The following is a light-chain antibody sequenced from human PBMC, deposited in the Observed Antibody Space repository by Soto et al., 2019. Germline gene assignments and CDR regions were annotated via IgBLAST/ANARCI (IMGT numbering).Light chain of an antibody. CDR2: GAS. CDR3: QQYNNWPIT. CDR1: QSVSSN. J-gene: IGKJ5*01. Sequence: EIVMTQSPATLSVSPWERATLWCRASQSVSSNLAWYQQKPGQAPRLLIYGASTRATGLPARFSGSGSGTEFTLTISSLQSEDFAVYYCQQYNNWPITFGQGTRLEIK. V-gene: IGKV3-15*01.